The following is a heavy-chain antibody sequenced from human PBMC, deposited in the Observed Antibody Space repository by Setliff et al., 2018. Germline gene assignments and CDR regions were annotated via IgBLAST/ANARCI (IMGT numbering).Heavy chain of an antibody. D-gene: IGHD2-15*01. Sequence: PGGSLRLSCAASVFPFSISSMHWVRQAPGKGLEWVGYIFYDGSEKYYADSVKGRFTISRDNSENTLYLQMNSLRPDDTAVYHCARSDGGSSGLDYWGQGTLVTVSS. CDR1: VFPFSISS. CDR3: ARSDGGSSGLDY. J-gene: IGHJ4*02. CDR2: IFYDGSEK. V-gene: IGHV3-30*03.